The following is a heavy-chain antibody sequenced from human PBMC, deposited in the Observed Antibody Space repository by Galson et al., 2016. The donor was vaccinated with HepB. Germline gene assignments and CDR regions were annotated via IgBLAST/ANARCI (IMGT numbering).Heavy chain of an antibody. CDR1: GGSVSSYY. Sequence: SETLSLTCTVSGGSVSSYYWSWIRQSPGKGLEWIGYIYDSGSTNYNPSLKSRVTISIDTSKNQFSLKLSSVTAADTAVYYCAREMVRGIIITGKGFDPWGQGTLVTVSS. V-gene: IGHV4-59*02. CDR3: AREMVRGIIITGKGFDP. J-gene: IGHJ5*02. D-gene: IGHD3-10*01. CDR2: IYDSGST.